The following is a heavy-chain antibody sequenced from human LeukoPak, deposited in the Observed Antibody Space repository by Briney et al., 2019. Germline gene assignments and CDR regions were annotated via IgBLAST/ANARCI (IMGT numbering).Heavy chain of an antibody. Sequence: PSETLSLTCAVYGGSFSGYYWSWIRQPPGKGLEWIGEINYSGSTNYNPSLRSRVTISVDTSKNQFSLKLSSVTAADTAVYYCARQKAXGWSXXIPYYYYGMDVWGQGTTVTVSS. J-gene: IGHJ6*02. CDR3: ARQKAXGWSXXIPYYYYGMDV. CDR1: GGSFSGYY. CDR2: INYSGST. V-gene: IGHV4-34*01. D-gene: IGHD6-19*01.